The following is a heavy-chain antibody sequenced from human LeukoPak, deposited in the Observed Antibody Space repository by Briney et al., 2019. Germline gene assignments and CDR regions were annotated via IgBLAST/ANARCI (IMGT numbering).Heavy chain of an antibody. Sequence: ASVKVSCKVSGYTFTGYYMHWVRQAPGQGLEWMGWINPNSGGTNYAQKFQGRVTMTRDTSISTAYMELSRLRSDDTAVYYCARAIGYCSSTSCRYDWFDPWGQGTLVTVSS. CDR3: ARAIGYCSSTSCRYDWFDP. V-gene: IGHV1-2*02. J-gene: IGHJ5*02. CDR1: GYTFTGYY. D-gene: IGHD2-2*01. CDR2: INPNSGGT.